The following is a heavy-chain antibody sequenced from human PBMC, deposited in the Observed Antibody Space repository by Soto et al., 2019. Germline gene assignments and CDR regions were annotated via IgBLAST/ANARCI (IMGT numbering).Heavy chain of an antibody. J-gene: IGHJ4*02. CDR3: ARIGSSYGDNFDY. Sequence: EVQLVESGGGLVQPGGSLRLSCAASGFTFSRYWMSWVRQAPEKGLEWVANIKQDGSEKYYVDSVKGRVTISRDNAKNSLYLQMNSLRAEDTAVYYCARIGSSYGDNFDYWGQGTLVTVSA. D-gene: IGHD4-17*01. CDR1: GFTFSRYW. V-gene: IGHV3-7*01. CDR2: IKQDGSEK.